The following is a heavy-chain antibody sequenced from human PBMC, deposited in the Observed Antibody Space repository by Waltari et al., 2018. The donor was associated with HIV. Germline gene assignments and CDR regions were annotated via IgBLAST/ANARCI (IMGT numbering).Heavy chain of an antibody. J-gene: IGHJ4*02. D-gene: IGHD5-12*01. CDR3: AKDGSPYSGYDHPSLDH. CDR2: FWYDGSNR. Sequence: VETGGSVVQPGTSLRLSGAASAFICSSYGMHWVRQAPGRGPEWVAVFWYDGSNRYYADSVRGRFSISRDNSKNTLYLHMDNLKTEDTAMYFCAKDGSPYSGYDHPSLDHWGQGTLVIVSS. CDR1: AFICSSYG. V-gene: IGHV3-33*03.